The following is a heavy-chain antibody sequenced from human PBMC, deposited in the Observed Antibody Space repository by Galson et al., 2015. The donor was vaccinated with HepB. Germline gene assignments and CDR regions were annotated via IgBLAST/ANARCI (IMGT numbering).Heavy chain of an antibody. CDR3: ARFNDFTARNWFDP. V-gene: IGHV1-69*13. CDR2: IIPIFGTA. CDR1: GGTFSSYA. J-gene: IGHJ5*02. D-gene: IGHD3-3*01. Sequence: SVKVSCKASGGTFSSYAISWVRQAPGQGLEWMGGIIPIFGTANYAQKFQGRVTITADESTSTAYVELSSLRSEDTAVYYCARFNDFTARNWFDPWGQGTLVTVSS.